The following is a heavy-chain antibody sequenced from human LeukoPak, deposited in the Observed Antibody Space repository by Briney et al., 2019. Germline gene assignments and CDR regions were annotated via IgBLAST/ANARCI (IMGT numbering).Heavy chain of an antibody. CDR2: INHSGST. Sequence: GSPRLSCVASGFTLSNAYMGWIRQPPGKGLEWIGEINHSGSTNYNPSLKSRVTIPVDTSKNQFSLKLSSVTAADTAVYYCARGKRGYSSSWYDYWGQGTLVTVSS. CDR3: ARGKRGYSSSWYDY. V-gene: IGHV4-34*01. CDR1: GFTLSNAY. D-gene: IGHD6-13*01. J-gene: IGHJ4*02.